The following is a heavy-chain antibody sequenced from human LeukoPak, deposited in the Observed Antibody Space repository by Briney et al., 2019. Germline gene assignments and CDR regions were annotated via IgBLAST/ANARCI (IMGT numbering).Heavy chain of an antibody. V-gene: IGHV3-48*01. D-gene: IGHD3-3*01. J-gene: IGHJ3*02. Sequence: SGGSLRLSCSASGFTFSSYSMNWVRQAPGKVLEWVSYISSSSSTIYYADSVKGRFTISRDNANNSLYLQMNSLRAEDTAVYYCAKSLRNAFDIWGQGTMVTVSS. CDR2: ISSSSSTI. CDR1: GFTFSSYS. CDR3: AKSLRNAFDI.